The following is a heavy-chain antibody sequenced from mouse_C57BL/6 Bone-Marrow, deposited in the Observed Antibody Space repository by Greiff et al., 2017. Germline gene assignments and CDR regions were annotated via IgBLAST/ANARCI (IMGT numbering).Heavy chain of an antibody. CDR2: ISYDGSN. J-gene: IGHJ2*01. CDR3: ARGFYYGSGVDY. CDR1: GDSITSGYY. V-gene: IGHV3-6*01. Sequence: VQLKESGPGLVKPSQSLSLTCSVTGDSITSGYYWNWIRQFPGNKLEWMGYISYDGSNNYNPSLKNRISITRDTSKNQFFLKLNSVTTEDTATYYCARGFYYGSGVDYWGQGTTLTVSS. D-gene: IGHD1-1*01.